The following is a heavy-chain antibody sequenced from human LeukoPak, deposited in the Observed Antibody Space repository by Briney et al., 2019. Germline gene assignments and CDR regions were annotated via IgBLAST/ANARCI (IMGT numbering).Heavy chain of an antibody. CDR2: IYYSGST. J-gene: IGHJ4*02. Sequence: PSETLSLTCTVSGGSISSSSYYWGWIRQPPGKGLEWIGSIYYSGSTYYNPSLKSRVTMSVDTSKNQFSLKLSSVTAADTAVYYCARDAYYYDSSGYFRFDYWGQGTLVTVSS. D-gene: IGHD3-22*01. CDR1: GGSISSSSYY. V-gene: IGHV4-39*07. CDR3: ARDAYYYDSSGYFRFDY.